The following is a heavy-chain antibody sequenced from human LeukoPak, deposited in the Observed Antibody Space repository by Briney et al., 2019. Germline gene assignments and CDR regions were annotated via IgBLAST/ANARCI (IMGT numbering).Heavy chain of an antibody. J-gene: IGHJ4*02. D-gene: IGHD2/OR15-2a*01. CDR3: ARNIVVDY. CDR2: ISSSSSTI. CDR1: GFTFSSYA. Sequence: GGSLRLSCAASGFTFSSYAMSWVRQAPGKGLEWVSYISSSSSTIYYADSVKGRFTISRDNAKNSLYLQMNSLRAEDTAVYYCARNIVVDYWGQGTLVTVSS. V-gene: IGHV3-48*01.